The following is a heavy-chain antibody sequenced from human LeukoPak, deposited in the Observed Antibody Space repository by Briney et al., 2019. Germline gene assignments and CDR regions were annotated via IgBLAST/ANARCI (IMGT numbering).Heavy chain of an antibody. Sequence: SETLSLTCTVSGGSISSYYWSWIRQPAGKGLEWIGRIYTSGSTNYNPSLKSRVTMSVDTSKYQFSLKLSSVTAADTAVYYCARALCYYDSSGYYGRAFDIWGQGTMVTVSS. CDR2: IYTSGST. CDR1: GGSISSYY. V-gene: IGHV4-4*07. J-gene: IGHJ3*02. CDR3: ARALCYYDSSGYYGRAFDI. D-gene: IGHD3-22*01.